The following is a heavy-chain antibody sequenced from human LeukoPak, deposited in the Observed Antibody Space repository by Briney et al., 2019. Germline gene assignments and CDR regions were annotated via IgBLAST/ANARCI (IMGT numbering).Heavy chain of an antibody. V-gene: IGHV3-66*01. D-gene: IGHD3-10*01. Sequence: GGSLRLSCAASGFTVSSNYMSWVRQAPGKGLEWVSVIYSGGDTYYADSVKGRFTISRDMSKNTLYLQMNGLRAEDTAVYYCARKAGPAMVRGSYAFDMWGQGTMVTVSS. J-gene: IGHJ3*02. CDR2: IYSGGDT. CDR3: ARKAGPAMVRGSYAFDM. CDR1: GFTVSSNY.